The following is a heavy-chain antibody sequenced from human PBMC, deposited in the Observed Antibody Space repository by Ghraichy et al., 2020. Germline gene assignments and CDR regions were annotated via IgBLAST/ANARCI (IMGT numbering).Heavy chain of an antibody. CDR3: ARAGGTRCSSTSCYYYYGMDV. D-gene: IGHD2-2*01. Sequence: ASVKVSCKASGYTFTSYGIIWVRQAPGQGLEWMGWISAYNGNTNYAQKLQGRVTMTTDTSTSTAYMELRSLRSDDTAVYYCARAGGTRCSSTSCYYYYGMDVWGQGTTVTVSS. J-gene: IGHJ6*02. CDR1: GYTFTSYG. CDR2: ISAYNGNT. V-gene: IGHV1-18*04.